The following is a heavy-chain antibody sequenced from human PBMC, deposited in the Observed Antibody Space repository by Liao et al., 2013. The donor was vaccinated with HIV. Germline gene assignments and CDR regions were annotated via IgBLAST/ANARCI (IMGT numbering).Heavy chain of an antibody. Sequence: QVRLQESGPGLVKPSQTLSLTCTVSGDLIRRDNYYWTWIRQPAGKGLEWIGHIYTGMSTTGTTNYNPSLKSRVSISADTSSNHVSLKLTSVTAADTAVYYCARGRRLVGGTPFSLSLFGAFDYWGQGTLVTVSP. D-gene: IGHD1-26*01. CDR3: ARGRRLVGGTPFSLSLFGAFDY. V-gene: IGHV4-61*02. CDR2: IYTGMSTTGTT. CDR1: GDLIRRDNYY. J-gene: IGHJ4*02.